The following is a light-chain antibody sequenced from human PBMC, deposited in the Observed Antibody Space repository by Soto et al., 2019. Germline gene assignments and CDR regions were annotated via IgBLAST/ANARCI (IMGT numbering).Light chain of an antibody. CDR2: EVS. Sequence: QSALTQPASVSGSPGQSIPISCTGTSNDSGTYRYVSWYQQHTGKVPKLIIVEVSDRPSGVSHRFSGSKSGNTASLTISGILAEDEADYYCTSYTPSSTLVLGGGSKGTVL. V-gene: IGLV2-14*01. J-gene: IGLJ3*02. CDR3: TSYTPSSTLV. CDR1: SNDSGTYRY.